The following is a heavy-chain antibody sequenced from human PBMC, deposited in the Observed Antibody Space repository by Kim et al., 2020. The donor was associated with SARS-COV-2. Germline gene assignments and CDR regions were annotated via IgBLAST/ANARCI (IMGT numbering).Heavy chain of an antibody. V-gene: IGHV3-33*01. Sequence: KYYADYVKGRFTSSRDNSESTLYLHMNSLRAEDTAGYYCARTPSYYYGMDVWGQGTTVTVSS. J-gene: IGHJ6*02. CDR3: ARTPSYYYGMDV. CDR2: K.